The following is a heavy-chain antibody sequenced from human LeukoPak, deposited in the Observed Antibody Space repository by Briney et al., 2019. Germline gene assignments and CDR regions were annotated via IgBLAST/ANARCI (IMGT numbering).Heavy chain of an antibody. CDR2: FDPEGGET. V-gene: IGHV1-24*01. D-gene: IGHD1-26*01. CDR1: GYTLTELS. CDR3: ATTRYLLEYY. J-gene: IGHJ4*02. Sequence: GASVKVSCTVSGYTLTELSMHWVRRAPGKGLEWMGGFDPEGGETIYAQKFQGRVTMTEDTSTDTAYMELSSLRSEDTAVYYCATTRYLLEYYWGQGTLVTVSS.